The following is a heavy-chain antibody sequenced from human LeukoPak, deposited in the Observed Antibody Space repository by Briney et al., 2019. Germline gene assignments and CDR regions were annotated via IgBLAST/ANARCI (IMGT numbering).Heavy chain of an antibody. CDR1: GGTFSSYA. D-gene: IGHD2-2*01. J-gene: IGHJ4*02. CDR3: AGTSSTSTGGGDY. V-gene: IGHV1-69*04. Sequence: SVKVSCKASGGTFSSYAISWVRQAPGQGLEWMGRIIPILGIANYAQKFQGRVTMTRDTSTSTVYMELSSLRSEDTAVYYCAGTSSTSTGGGDYWGQGTLVTVSS. CDR2: IIPILGIA.